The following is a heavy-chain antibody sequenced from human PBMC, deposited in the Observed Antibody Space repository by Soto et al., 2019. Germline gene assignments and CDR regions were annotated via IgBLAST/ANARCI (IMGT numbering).Heavy chain of an antibody. CDR3: ARDGGDCSSTSCYPPPLDY. J-gene: IGHJ4*02. D-gene: IGHD2-2*01. CDR2: ISSSSSYI. CDR1: GFTLSSYS. V-gene: IGHV3-21*01. Sequence: GSLRLSCAASGFTLSSYSMNWVRQAPGKGLEWVSSISSSSSYIYYADSVKGRFTISRDNAKNSLYLQMNSLRAEDTAVYYCARDGGDCSSTSCYPPPLDYWGQGTLVTVSS.